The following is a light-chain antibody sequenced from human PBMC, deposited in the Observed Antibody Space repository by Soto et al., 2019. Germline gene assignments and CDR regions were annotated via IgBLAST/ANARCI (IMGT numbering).Light chain of an antibody. CDR3: QQYDNLPYT. V-gene: IGKV1-33*01. CDR1: QAISNY. J-gene: IGKJ2*01. CDR2: DAS. Sequence: DIQMTQSPSSLSASVGDRVTITCQASQAISNYLNWYQQKTGKAPKLLIYDASNLETGVPSRFSGSGSGTDFTLTISSLQPEDIATYYCQQYDNLPYTFGQGTKLEIK.